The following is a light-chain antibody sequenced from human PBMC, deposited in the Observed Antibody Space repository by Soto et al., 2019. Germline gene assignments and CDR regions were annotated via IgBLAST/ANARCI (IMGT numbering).Light chain of an antibody. CDR3: QQYNTYPLT. Sequence: DIQMTQSPSFLSASVGDRVTITCRASQGINIFLAWFQQKPEKAPKSLIYAASNLQSGVPSRFSGSGSGTVFTLTITRLQPEDFATYYCQQYNTYPLTFGGGTKVDIK. J-gene: IGKJ4*01. CDR1: QGINIF. V-gene: IGKV1-16*01. CDR2: AAS.